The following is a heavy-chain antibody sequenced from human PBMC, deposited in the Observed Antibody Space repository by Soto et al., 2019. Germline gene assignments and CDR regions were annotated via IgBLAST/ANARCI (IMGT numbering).Heavy chain of an antibody. CDR1: GFTFSSYG. V-gene: IGHV3-33*01. CDR3: ARDPRVVPAAMCRYPCGFDDAFDI. Sequence: GGSLRLSCAASGFTFSSYGMHWVRQAPGKGLEWVAVIWYDGSNKYYADSVKGRFTISRDNSKNTLYLQMNSLRAEDTAVYYCARDPRVVPAAMCRYPCGFDDAFDIWGQGTMVTVSS. CDR2: IWYDGSNK. J-gene: IGHJ3*02. D-gene: IGHD2-2*01.